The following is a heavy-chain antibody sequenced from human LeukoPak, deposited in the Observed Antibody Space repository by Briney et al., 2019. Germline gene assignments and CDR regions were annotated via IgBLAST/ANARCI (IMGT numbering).Heavy chain of an antibody. CDR2: IYGSGIT. CDR1: GVSIISNY. J-gene: IGHJ6*03. V-gene: IGHV4-4*07. CDR3: ARLKFYDSTGYSPGYYMDV. Sequence: PSETLSLTCTVSGVSIISNYWSWLRQSAGTGLEWIGRIYGSGITDYNPSLKSRGTMSLDTSRKQFSLRLTSVTAADTAVYYCARLKFYDSTGYSPGYYMDVWGKGTTVSVFS. D-gene: IGHD3-22*01.